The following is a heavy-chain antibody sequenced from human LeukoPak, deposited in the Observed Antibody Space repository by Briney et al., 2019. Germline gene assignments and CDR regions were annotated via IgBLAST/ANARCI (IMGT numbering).Heavy chain of an antibody. CDR3: VRGGYRGFDYEY. D-gene: IGHD5-12*01. CDR1: GFTFSTYS. Sequence: PGESLRLSCAASGFTFSTYSMNWLRLAPGKGLEWVSSISPGSNYNYYVDSVKGRFTISRDNAKSSLYLQMNSLRAEDTAVYYCVRGGYRGFDYEYWGQGTLVTVSS. J-gene: IGHJ4*02. CDR2: ISPGSNYN. V-gene: IGHV3-21*01.